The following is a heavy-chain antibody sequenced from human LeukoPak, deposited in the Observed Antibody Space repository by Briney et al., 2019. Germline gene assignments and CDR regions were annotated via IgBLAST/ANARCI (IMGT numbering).Heavy chain of an antibody. CDR3: ARQSDYYDSSGQFD. Sequence: SETLSLTCTVSGGSISSSSYYWGWTRQPPGKGLEWIGSIYYSGSTYYNPSLKSRVTISVDTSKNQFSLKLSSVTAADTAVYYCARQSDYYDSSGQFDWGQGTLVTVSS. J-gene: IGHJ4*02. V-gene: IGHV4-39*01. D-gene: IGHD3-22*01. CDR2: IYYSGST. CDR1: GGSISSSSYY.